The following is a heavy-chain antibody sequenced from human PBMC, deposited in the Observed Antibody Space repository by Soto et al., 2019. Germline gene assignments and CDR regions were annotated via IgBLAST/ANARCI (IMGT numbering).Heavy chain of an antibody. CDR1: GFTLGDYA. CDR2: IRSKAYGGTT. Sequence: GGSLRLSCTASGFTLGDYAMSWFRQAPGKGLEWVGFIRSKAYGGTTEYAASVKGRFTISRDDSKSIAYLQMNSLKTEDTAVYYCTRDSSGWYYYFDYWGQGTLVTVSS. D-gene: IGHD6-19*01. CDR3: TRDSSGWYYYFDY. J-gene: IGHJ4*02. V-gene: IGHV3-49*03.